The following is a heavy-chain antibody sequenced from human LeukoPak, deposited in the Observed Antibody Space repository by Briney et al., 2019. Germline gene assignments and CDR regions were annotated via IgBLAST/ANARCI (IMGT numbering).Heavy chain of an antibody. CDR3: ARGMGAWYAEYFQH. CDR2: INHSGST. J-gene: IGHJ1*01. D-gene: IGHD6-19*01. V-gene: IGHV4-34*01. CDR1: GGSFSGFY. Sequence: SETLSLTCAVSGGSFSGFYWSWIRQPPGKGLEWIGEINHSGSTNYNPSLKSRVTISVDPSENQFSLKLSSVTAADAAVYYCARGMGAWYAEYFQHWGQGTLVTVSS.